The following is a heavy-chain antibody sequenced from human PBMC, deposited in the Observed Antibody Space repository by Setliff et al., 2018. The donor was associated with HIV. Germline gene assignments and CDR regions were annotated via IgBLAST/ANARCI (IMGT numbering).Heavy chain of an antibody. CDR3: ARGYGSGSYYNWFDP. CDR2: INPNSGGT. V-gene: IGHV1-2*06. CDR1: GYTFTGYY. Sequence: GASVKVSCKASGYTFTGYYMHWVRQAPGQGLEWIGRINPNSGGTNYAQKFQGRVTMTRDTSISTAYMELSRLRSDDTAVYYRARGYGSGSYYNWFDPWGQGTLVTVSS. D-gene: IGHD3-10*01. J-gene: IGHJ5*02.